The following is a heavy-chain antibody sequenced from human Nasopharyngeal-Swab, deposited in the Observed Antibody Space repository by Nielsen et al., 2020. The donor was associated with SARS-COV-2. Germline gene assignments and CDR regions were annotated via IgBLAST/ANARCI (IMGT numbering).Heavy chain of an antibody. CDR3: ARGGLDSSSWYGYYFDY. V-gene: IGHV3-7*01. D-gene: IGHD6-13*01. CDR1: GFTFSSYW. Sequence: GGSLRLSCAASGFTFSSYWMGWVRQAPGKGLEWVANIKQDGSEKYYADSVKGRFTISRDNSKNTLYLQMNSLRAEDTAVYYCARGGLDSSSWYGYYFDYWGQGTLVTVSS. J-gene: IGHJ4*02. CDR2: IKQDGSEK.